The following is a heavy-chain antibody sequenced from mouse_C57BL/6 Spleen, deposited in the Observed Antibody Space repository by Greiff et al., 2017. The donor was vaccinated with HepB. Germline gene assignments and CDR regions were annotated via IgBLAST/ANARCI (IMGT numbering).Heavy chain of an antibody. J-gene: IGHJ2*01. Sequence: DVMLVESGGDLVKPGGSLKLSCAASGFTFSSYGMSWVRQTPDKRLEWVATISSGGSYTYYPDSVKGRFTISRDNAKNTLYLQRSSLKSEDTAMYYCARHDGSSSFDYWGQGTTLTVSS. CDR3: ARHDGSSSFDY. V-gene: IGHV5-6*02. CDR1: GFTFSSYG. CDR2: ISSGGSYT. D-gene: IGHD1-1*01.